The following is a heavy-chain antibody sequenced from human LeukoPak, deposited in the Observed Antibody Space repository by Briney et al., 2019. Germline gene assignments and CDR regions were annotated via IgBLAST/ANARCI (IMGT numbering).Heavy chain of an antibody. D-gene: IGHD2/OR15-2a*01. J-gene: IGHJ6*02. CDR1: GGXFSGYY. CDR2: INHSGST. CDR3: ARARARGSQEYYYYYYGMDV. V-gene: IGHV4-34*01. Sequence: PSETLSLTCAVYGGXFSGYYWSWIRQPPGKGLQWIGEINHSGSTNYNPSLKSRVTISVDTSKNQFSLKLSSVTAADTAVYYCARARARGSQEYYYYYYGMDVWGQGTTVTVSS.